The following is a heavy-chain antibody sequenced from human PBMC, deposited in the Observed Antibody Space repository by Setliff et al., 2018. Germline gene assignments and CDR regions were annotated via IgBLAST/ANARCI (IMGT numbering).Heavy chain of an antibody. CDR3: AHSRPGSGSYGRAFDI. V-gene: IGHV2-5*02. CDR2: IYWDDDK. D-gene: IGHD1-26*01. Sequence: PPGKALEWLALIYWDDDKRYSPALKNRLTITKDTSKNQVVLTMTNMDPVDTATYYCAHSRPGSGSYGRAFDIWGQGTMVT. J-gene: IGHJ3*02.